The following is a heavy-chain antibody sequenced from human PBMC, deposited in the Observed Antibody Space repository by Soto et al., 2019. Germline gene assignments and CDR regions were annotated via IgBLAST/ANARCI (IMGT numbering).Heavy chain of an antibody. J-gene: IGHJ6*02. Sequence: GGSLRLSCAASGFTFSSYGMHWVRQAPGKGLEWVAVIWYDGSNKYYADSVKGRFTISRDNSKDTLYLQMNSLRAEDTAVYYCARDEVGYSGYYAFYYYYGMDVWGQGTTVTVSS. CDR1: GFTFSSYG. CDR2: IWYDGSNK. V-gene: IGHV3-33*01. D-gene: IGHD5-12*01. CDR3: ARDEVGYSGYYAFYYYYGMDV.